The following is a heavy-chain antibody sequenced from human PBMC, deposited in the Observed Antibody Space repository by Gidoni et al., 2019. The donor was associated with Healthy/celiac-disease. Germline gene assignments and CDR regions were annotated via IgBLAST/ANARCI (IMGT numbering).Heavy chain of an antibody. Sequence: QVQLQQWGAGLLKPSETLSLTCAVYGGSFSGYYWSWIRQPPGKGLEGIGEINHSGSTNYNPSLKSRVTISVDTSKNQFSLKMSSVTAADTAVYYCARGLRVYHAIDYWGQGTLVTVSS. J-gene: IGHJ4*02. V-gene: IGHV4-34*01. CDR1: GGSFSGYY. D-gene: IGHD2-8*01. CDR3: ARGLRVYHAIDY. CDR2: INHSGST.